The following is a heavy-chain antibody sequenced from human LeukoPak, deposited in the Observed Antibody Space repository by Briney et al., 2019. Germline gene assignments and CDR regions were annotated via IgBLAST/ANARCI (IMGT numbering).Heavy chain of an antibody. V-gene: IGHV4-39*01. CDR3: ASCSSTSCYADYYYYMDV. Sequence: SETLSLTCTVSGGSMRSSNFYWGWIRQPPGKGLEWIGNINYSGSTYYNPSVKSRVTLSVDVSKNRFSLNLTSVTAADTAVYYCASCSSTSCYADYYYYMDVWGKGTTVTISS. CDR2: INYSGST. CDR1: GGSMRSSNFY. J-gene: IGHJ6*03. D-gene: IGHD2-2*01.